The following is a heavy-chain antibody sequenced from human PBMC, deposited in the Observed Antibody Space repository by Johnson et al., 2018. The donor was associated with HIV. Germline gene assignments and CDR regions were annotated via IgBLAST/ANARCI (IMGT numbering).Heavy chain of an antibody. V-gene: IGHV3-66*02. CDR2: VYSGGTT. Sequence: MPLVESGGGLVQPGGSLRLSCAASGFTVSSNYMSWVRQAPGKGLESVSVVYSGGTTHYADSVKGRSTISRDNSKNTLYLQMNSLRAEDTAVYYCTRRSPYDAFDIWGQGTMVTVSS. CDR3: TRRSPYDAFDI. J-gene: IGHJ3*02. CDR1: GFTVSSNY.